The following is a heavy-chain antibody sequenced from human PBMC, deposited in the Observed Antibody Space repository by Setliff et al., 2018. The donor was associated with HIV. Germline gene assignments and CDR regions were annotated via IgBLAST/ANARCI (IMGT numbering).Heavy chain of an antibody. CDR1: GYSISSGFY. Sequence: SETLSLPCAVSGYSISSGFYWGWIRQPPGKGLEWIGSIYQSGTTYYNPALKSRVTILVDTSKNQFSLRLTSVTAADTAVYFCARVETTVTSRLDYWGQGTLVTVSS. CDR2: IYQSGTT. V-gene: IGHV4-38-2*01. D-gene: IGHD4-17*01. J-gene: IGHJ4*02. CDR3: ARVETTVTSRLDY.